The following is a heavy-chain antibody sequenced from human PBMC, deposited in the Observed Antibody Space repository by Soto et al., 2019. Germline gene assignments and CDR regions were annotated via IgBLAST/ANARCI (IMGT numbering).Heavy chain of an antibody. Sequence: QVQLQESGPGLVKPSQTLSLTCTVSGGSISSGGYYWSWIRQHPGKGLEWIGYIYYSGSTYYNPSLKSRVTISVDTSKNQFSLKLSSVTAADTAVYYCARVPAPSRFLEWLPYYYYYMDVWGKGTTVTVSS. CDR1: GGSISSGGYY. CDR3: ARVPAPSRFLEWLPYYYYYMDV. D-gene: IGHD3-3*01. CDR2: IYYSGST. V-gene: IGHV4-31*03. J-gene: IGHJ6*03.